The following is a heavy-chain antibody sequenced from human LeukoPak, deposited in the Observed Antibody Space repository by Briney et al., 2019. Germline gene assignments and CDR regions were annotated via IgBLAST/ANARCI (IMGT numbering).Heavy chain of an antibody. Sequence: SGPALMQPTQTLTLTCTFSGFSLSTNEMRVRWIRQPPGKALEWLARIDWDDDKFYRTSLKTRLTISKDTSKNRVVLTMTDMDPVDTATYYCARTTAVATFDYWGQGTLVTVSS. CDR1: GFSLSTNEMR. D-gene: IGHD4-17*01. V-gene: IGHV2-70*04. CDR2: IDWDDDK. CDR3: ARTTAVATFDY. J-gene: IGHJ4*02.